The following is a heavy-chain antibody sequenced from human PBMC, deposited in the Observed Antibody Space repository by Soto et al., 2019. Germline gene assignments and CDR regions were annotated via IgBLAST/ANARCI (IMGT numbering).Heavy chain of an antibody. Sequence: LRLSCAASGFTFSSYGMHCVRQAPGKGLEGVAVISYDGSNKYYADSVKGRFTISRYTSKNTLSLKMNSLRAEDTAVNYCAKNTGGGSCFEYWGQGALVTVSS. CDR3: AKNTGGGSCFEY. J-gene: IGHJ4*02. D-gene: IGHD1-26*01. CDR1: GFTFSSYG. V-gene: IGHV3-30*18. CDR2: ISYDGSNK.